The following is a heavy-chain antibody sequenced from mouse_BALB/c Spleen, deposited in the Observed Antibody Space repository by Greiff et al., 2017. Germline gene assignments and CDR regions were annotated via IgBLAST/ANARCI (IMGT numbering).Heavy chain of an antibody. CDR2: ISYSGST. CDR1: GDSITSGY. Sequence: VQLKESGPSLVKPSQTLSLTCSVTGDSITSGYWNWIRKFPGNKLEYMGYISYSGSTYYNPSLKSRISITRDTSKNQYYLQLNSVTTEDTATYYCARGDDYERSWFAYWGQGTLVTVSA. V-gene: IGHV3-8*02. J-gene: IGHJ3*01. CDR3: ARGDDYERSWFAY. D-gene: IGHD2-4*01.